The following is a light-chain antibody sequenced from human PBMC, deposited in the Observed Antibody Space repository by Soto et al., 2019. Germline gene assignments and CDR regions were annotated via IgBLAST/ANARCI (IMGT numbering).Light chain of an antibody. CDR1: QSVSSN. J-gene: IGKJ1*01. CDR2: RAS. Sequence: EIVLTQSPATLSVSPGERATISCRASQSVSSNLVWYQQKPDQVPRLLIYRASTRATVVPARFSGSGSGTEFTLTISSLQSEDFAVYYCQQYYDWPRTFGQGTKVDIK. V-gene: IGKV3-15*01. CDR3: QQYYDWPRT.